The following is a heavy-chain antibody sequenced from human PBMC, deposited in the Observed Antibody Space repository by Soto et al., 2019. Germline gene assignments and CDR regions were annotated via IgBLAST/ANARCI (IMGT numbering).Heavy chain of an antibody. D-gene: IGHD3-22*01. CDR1: GFTFSSYS. V-gene: IGHV3-48*01. Sequence: GGSLRLYCAASGFTFSSYSMNWVRQAPGKGLEWVSYISSSSTIYYADSVKGRFTISRDNAKNSLYLQMNSLRAEDTAVYYCARDYYDSSGYFASNWFDPWGQGTLVTVSS. CDR3: ARDYYDSSGYFASNWFDP. J-gene: IGHJ5*02. CDR2: ISSSSTI.